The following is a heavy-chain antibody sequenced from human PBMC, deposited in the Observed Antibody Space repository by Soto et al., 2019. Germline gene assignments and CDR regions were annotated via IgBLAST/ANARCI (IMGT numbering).Heavy chain of an antibody. CDR2: IKQDGSEK. CDR1: AFTFRSYW. J-gene: IGHJ3*02. D-gene: IGHD6-6*01. Sequence: EVRLVESGGGLGQPGGSLRLSCAASAFTFRSYWMTWVRQAPGKGLEWVANIKQDGSEKYYVDSVKGRFTISRDNAKNSLYLQMNSLRAEDTAVYYCARDLFEAARRGEYAFDIWGQGTMVTVSS. V-gene: IGHV3-7*03. CDR3: ARDLFEAARRGEYAFDI.